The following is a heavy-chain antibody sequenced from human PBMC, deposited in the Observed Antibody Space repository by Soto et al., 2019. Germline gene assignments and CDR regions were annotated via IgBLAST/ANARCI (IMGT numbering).Heavy chain of an antibody. CDR2: ISAYNGNT. D-gene: IGHD6-13*01. V-gene: IGHV1-18*01. J-gene: IGHJ4*02. Sequence: GASVKVSCKASGYTFTSYGISWVRQAPGQGLEWMGWISAYNGNTNYAQKLQGRVTMTTDTSTSTAYMELRSLRSDDTAVYYCARERISFRSLAGTAVAFWGQGTLVTVSS. CDR3: ARERISFRSLAGTAVAF. CDR1: GYTFTSYG.